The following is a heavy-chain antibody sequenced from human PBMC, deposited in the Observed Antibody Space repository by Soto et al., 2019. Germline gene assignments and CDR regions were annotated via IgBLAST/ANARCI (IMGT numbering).Heavy chain of an antibody. V-gene: IGHV4-30-4*01. Sequence: QVQLQVSGPGLVEPSQTLSLTCTVSGASVSSGDYYWTWIRQPPGKDLEWIGYIYSSGNTNYNPSLRSRVTMSTDTSKNQFSLNLSSVTAADTAVYYCARRVTGGGERFDPWGQGTLVTVSS. D-gene: IGHD7-27*01. CDR3: ARRVTGGGERFDP. CDR1: GASVSSGDYY. J-gene: IGHJ5*02. CDR2: IYSSGNT.